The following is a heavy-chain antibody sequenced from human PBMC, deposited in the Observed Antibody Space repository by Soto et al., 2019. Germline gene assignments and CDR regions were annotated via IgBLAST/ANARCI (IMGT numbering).Heavy chain of an antibody. CDR1: GFTFSGYW. D-gene: IGHD4-4*01. J-gene: IGHJ5*02. Sequence: GGSLRLSCAASGFTFSGYWMYWVRQTPGKGLVWVSRINGDGTSTGYADSVKGRFTISRDNAKNTLYLQMNSLRAEDTAVYYCARDPRNLGLDPWGLGTLVTVSS. CDR2: INGDGTST. CDR3: ARDPRNLGLDP. V-gene: IGHV3-74*01.